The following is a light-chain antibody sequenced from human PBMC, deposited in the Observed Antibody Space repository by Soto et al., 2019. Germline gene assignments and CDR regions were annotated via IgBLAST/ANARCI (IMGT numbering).Light chain of an antibody. CDR1: QSVFSS. Sequence: ETVMTQSPATLSVSPGERATLSCRASQSVFSSLAWYQHKPGQAPRLLIYGAATRATGIPARFSGSGSETEFTLTISSLRSEDSAVYLCQQYNDWPITFGQGIRLEI. CDR3: QQYNDWPIT. CDR2: GAA. V-gene: IGKV3-15*01. J-gene: IGKJ5*01.